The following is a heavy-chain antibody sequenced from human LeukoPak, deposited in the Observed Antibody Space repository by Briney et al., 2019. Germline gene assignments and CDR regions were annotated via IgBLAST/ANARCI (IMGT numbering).Heavy chain of an antibody. J-gene: IGHJ5*02. Sequence: GGSLRLSCATSGFTFSNYWMHWVRQTPGKGLEWVSRINNDGSTTNYADSVKGRFTISRDNVKNTLYLQMNSLRVEDSAVYYCARDWWFDPWGQGTLVTVSS. CDR1: GFTFSNYW. V-gene: IGHV3-74*01. CDR2: INNDGSTT. CDR3: ARDWWFDP.